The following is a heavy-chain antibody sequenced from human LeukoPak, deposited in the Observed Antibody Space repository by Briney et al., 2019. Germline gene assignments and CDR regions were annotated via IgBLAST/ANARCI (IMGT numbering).Heavy chain of an antibody. Sequence: ASVKVSCKASGYTFTSYDINWVRQANGQGLEWMGWMNPNSGNTGYSQKFQGRVTMTRNTSISTAYMELSSLRSEDTAVYYCARELVGNPIDYWGQGTLVTVSS. J-gene: IGHJ4*02. CDR1: GYTFTSYD. CDR2: MNPNSGNT. D-gene: IGHD6-13*01. V-gene: IGHV1-8*01. CDR3: ARELVGNPIDY.